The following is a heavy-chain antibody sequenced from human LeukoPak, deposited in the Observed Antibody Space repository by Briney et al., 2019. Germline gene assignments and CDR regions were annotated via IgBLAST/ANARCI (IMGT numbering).Heavy chain of an antibody. CDR2: ISAYNGNT. Sequence: ASVKVSCKASGYTFTSYGISWVRQAPGQGLEWMGWISAYNGNTNYAQKLQGRVNMTTDTSTSTAYMELRSLRSDDTAVYYCARDFEYSSSWYKRSVFDYWGQGTLVTVSS. J-gene: IGHJ4*02. CDR1: GYTFTSYG. V-gene: IGHV1-18*01. D-gene: IGHD6-13*01. CDR3: ARDFEYSSSWYKRSVFDY.